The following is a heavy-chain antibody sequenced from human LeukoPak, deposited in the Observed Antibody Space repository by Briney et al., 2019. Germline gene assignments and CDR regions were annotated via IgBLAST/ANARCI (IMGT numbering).Heavy chain of an antibody. V-gene: IGHV3-30*04. CDR2: ISYDGSNK. CDR1: GFTFSSYA. Sequence: PGRSLRLSCAASGFTFSSYAMHWVRQAPGKGLEWVAVISYDGSNKYYADSVKGRFTISRDNSKNTLYLQMNSLRAEGTAVYYCARVLRGDPSAPGDYWGQGTLVTVSS. J-gene: IGHJ4*02. CDR3: ARVLRGDPSAPGDY. D-gene: IGHD2-21*02.